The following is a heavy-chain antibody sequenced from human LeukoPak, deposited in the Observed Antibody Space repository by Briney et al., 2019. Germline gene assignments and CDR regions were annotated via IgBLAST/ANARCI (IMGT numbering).Heavy chain of an antibody. CDR2: ISRSGVST. J-gene: IGHJ2*01. CDR3: AASPTTVTTGSIWYFDH. D-gene: IGHD4-17*01. CDR1: RLTFSSYA. Sequence: GGSLRLSCAASRLTFSSYAMNWVRQAPGKGLEWVSAISRSGVSTYYADSVKGRFTISRDNSKNTLYLQMNSLRAEDTAVYYCAASPTTVTTGSIWYFDHWGRGTLVTVSS. V-gene: IGHV3-23*01.